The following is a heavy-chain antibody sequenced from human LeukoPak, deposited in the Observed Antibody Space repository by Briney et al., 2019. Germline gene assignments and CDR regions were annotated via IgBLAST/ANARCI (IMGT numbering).Heavy chain of an antibody. J-gene: IGHJ4*02. CDR2: IYYSGST. CDR3: ARLSNSDSRGHYWGFEH. V-gene: IGHV4-59*08. Sequence: SETLSLICTVSGGSFSGYYWSWIRQSPGKGLECIGYIYYSGSTNYSPSFESRVTISVDTSKNQFSLKLTSVTAADTAVYFCARLSNSDSRGHYWGFEHWGQGTLVTVSS. CDR1: GGSFSGYY. D-gene: IGHD3-22*01.